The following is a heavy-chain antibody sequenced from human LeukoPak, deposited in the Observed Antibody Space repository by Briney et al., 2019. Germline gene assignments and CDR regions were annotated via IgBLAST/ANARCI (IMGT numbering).Heavy chain of an antibody. CDR3: ARENGPSGYYLSYYFDY. CDR1: GFTFSSYA. V-gene: IGHV3-30*14. D-gene: IGHD3-22*01. Sequence: GGSLRLSCAASGFTFSSYAMHWVRQAPGKGLEWVAVISYDGSNKYYADSVKGRFTISRDNSKNTLYLQMNSLRAEDTAVYYCARENGPSGYYLSYYFDYWGQGTLVTVSS. J-gene: IGHJ4*02. CDR2: ISYDGSNK.